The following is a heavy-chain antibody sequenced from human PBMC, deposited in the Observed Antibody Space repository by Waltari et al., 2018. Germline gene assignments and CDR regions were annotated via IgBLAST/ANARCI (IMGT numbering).Heavy chain of an antibody. J-gene: IGHJ5*02. D-gene: IGHD2-2*01. CDR2: MNPNSGNT. CDR3: ARVLWSVVVPAEFDP. V-gene: IGHV1-8*01. Sequence: WVRQATGQGLEWMGWMNPNSGNTGYAQKFQGRVTMTRNTSISTAYMELSSLRSEDTAVYYCARVLWSVVVPAEFDPWGQGTLVTVSS.